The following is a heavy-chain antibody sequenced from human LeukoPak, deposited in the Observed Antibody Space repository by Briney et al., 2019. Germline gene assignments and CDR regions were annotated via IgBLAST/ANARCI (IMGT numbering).Heavy chain of an antibody. D-gene: IGHD3-22*01. Sequence: SETLSLTCAVYGGAFSGYYWSWIRQPPGKGLEWIGEINHSGSTNYNPSLKSRVTISVDTSKNQFSLKLSSVTAPDTAVYYCARKDSSGYYRKERNFDYWGQGTLVTVSS. CDR3: ARKDSSGYYRKERNFDY. CDR1: GGAFSGYY. J-gene: IGHJ4*02. CDR2: INHSGST. V-gene: IGHV4-34*01.